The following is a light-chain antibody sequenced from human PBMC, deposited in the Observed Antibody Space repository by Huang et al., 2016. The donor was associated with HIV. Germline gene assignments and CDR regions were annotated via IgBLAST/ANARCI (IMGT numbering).Light chain of an antibody. J-gene: IGKJ3*01. CDR1: QSVSSN. Sequence: EIVMTQSPATLSVSPGERATLSCRASQSVSSNFAWYQQKPGQAPRLLIYGASTRATGIPARFSGSGSGTEFTLTISSLQSQDFAIYYCQQYNNWPPRDVTFGPGTKVDIK. CDR2: GAS. V-gene: IGKV3-15*01. CDR3: QQYNNWPPRDVT.